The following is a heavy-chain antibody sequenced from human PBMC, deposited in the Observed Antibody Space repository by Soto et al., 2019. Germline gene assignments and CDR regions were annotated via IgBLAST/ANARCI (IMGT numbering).Heavy chain of an antibody. CDR2: IYSGGST. Sequence: GGSLRLSCAASGFTFSSNYMSWVRQAPGKGLEWVSVIYSGGSTYYADSVKGRFTISRDNSKNTLYLQMNSLRAEDTAVYYCARGEEYCSGGSCFGWFDPWGQGTLVTVSS. CDR3: ARGEEYCSGGSCFGWFDP. J-gene: IGHJ5*02. CDR1: GFTFSSNY. D-gene: IGHD2-15*01. V-gene: IGHV3-66*01.